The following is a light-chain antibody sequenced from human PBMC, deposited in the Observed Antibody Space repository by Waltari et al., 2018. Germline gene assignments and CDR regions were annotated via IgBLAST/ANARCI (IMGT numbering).Light chain of an antibody. V-gene: IGKV1-33*01. CDR2: DAS. CDR1: QDISNY. CDR3: QQYDKLPST. Sequence: DIQMTQSPSSLSASVGDRVTITCQASQDISNYLNWYQQKPGKAPTLLIYDASKLETGVPSRFSGSGSGTDVTFTISSLQPEDIATYYCQQYDKLPSTFGQGTRLEIK. J-gene: IGKJ5*01.